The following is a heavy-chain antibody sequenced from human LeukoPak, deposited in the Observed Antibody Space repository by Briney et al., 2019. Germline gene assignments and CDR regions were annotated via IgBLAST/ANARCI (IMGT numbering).Heavy chain of an antibody. D-gene: IGHD4-11*01. Sequence: SETLSLTCTVSGGSISSYYWSWIRQPPGKGLEWIGEINHSGSTNYNPSLKSRVTISVDTSKNQFSLKLSSVTAADTAVYYCAISPTRPHLPAPVDYWGQGTLVTVSS. CDR2: INHSGST. CDR3: AISPTRPHLPAPVDY. CDR1: GGSISSYY. V-gene: IGHV4-34*01. J-gene: IGHJ4*02.